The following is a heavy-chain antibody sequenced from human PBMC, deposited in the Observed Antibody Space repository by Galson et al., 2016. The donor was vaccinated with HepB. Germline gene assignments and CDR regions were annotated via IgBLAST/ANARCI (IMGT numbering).Heavy chain of an antibody. CDR2: ISAYNGNT. D-gene: IGHD1-26*01. CDR3: ARAGQITETWDLLPGGSYYHGMDV. J-gene: IGHJ6*02. Sequence: SVKVSCKASGYTFTGYYMHWVRQAPGQGLEWMGWISAYNGNTNYAHKFQGRVTMSTDTFTSTAYLELLSLRSDDTAVYYWARAGQITETWDLLPGGSYYHGMDVWGQGTTVTVSS. V-gene: IGHV1-18*04. CDR1: GYTFTGYY.